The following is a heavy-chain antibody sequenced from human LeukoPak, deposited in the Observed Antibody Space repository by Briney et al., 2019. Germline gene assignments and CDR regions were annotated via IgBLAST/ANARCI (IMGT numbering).Heavy chain of an antibody. Sequence: GESLKISCKGTGYSFTSYWIAWVRQMPGKGLEWMGIINPADSNTRYSPSFQGQVTISVDKSITTAYLQWSSLKASDTAMYYCARRLLTADWGGPFDYWGQGALVTVSS. D-gene: IGHD7-27*01. CDR1: GYSFTSYW. V-gene: IGHV5-51*01. CDR3: ARRLLTADWGGPFDY. CDR2: INPADSNT. J-gene: IGHJ4*02.